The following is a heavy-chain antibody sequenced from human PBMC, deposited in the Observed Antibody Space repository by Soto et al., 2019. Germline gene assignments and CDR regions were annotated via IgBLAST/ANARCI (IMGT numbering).Heavy chain of an antibody. V-gene: IGHV1-2*02. CDR2: INPNSGGT. J-gene: IGHJ5*02. D-gene: IGHD2-21*02. CDR3: GREGGDIVVVTAWGWFDP. Sequence: QVQLVQSGAEVKKPGASVKVSCKASGYTFTGYYMHWVRQAPGQGLEWMGWINPNSGGTNYAQKFQGRVTMTRDTSISTAYMELSRLRSDDTAVYYCGREGGDIVVVTAWGWFDPWGQGTLVTVSS. CDR1: GYTFTGYY.